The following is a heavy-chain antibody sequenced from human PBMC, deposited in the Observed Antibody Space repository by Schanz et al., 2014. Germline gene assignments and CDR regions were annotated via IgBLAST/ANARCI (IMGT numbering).Heavy chain of an antibody. V-gene: IGHV1-46*03. CDR1: GYTFTTYY. Sequence: QVQLLQSGAEVKKPGASMKVSCKASGYTFTTYYMLWVRQAPGQGLEWMGSINPSGGSARYGQKFQCRITMTKDKTTSAVHLKWSSLRYDDTAVCYCGRALSRAYDDFWGQGTLITVSS. D-gene: IGHD2-8*01. J-gene: IGHJ4*02. CDR3: GRALSRAYDDF. CDR2: INPSGGSA.